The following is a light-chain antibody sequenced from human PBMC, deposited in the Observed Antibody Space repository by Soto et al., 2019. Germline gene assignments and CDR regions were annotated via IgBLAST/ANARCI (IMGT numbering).Light chain of an antibody. CDR1: QSVSSSY. CDR3: QQYNSWPPLT. J-gene: IGKJ4*01. V-gene: IGKV3-15*01. Sequence: EIVLTQSPGTLSLSPGERATLSCRASQSVSSSYLAWYQQKAGQAPRLLIYGASTRATGIPARFSGSGSGTEFTPTISSLQSQDFAVYYCQQYNSWPPLTFGGGTKVDI. CDR2: GAS.